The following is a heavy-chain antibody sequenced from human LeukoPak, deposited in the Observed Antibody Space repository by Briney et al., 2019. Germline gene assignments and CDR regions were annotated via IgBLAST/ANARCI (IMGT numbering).Heavy chain of an antibody. CDR2: ISYDGSNK. Sequence: GGSLRLSCAASGFTFSSYGMHWVRQAPGKGLEWVAVISYDGSNKYYADSVKGRFTISRDNSKNTLYLQMNSLRAEDTAVYYCAKDGEAMDHYYYYGMDVWGQGTTVTVSS. CDR1: GFTFSSYG. D-gene: IGHD5-18*01. J-gene: IGHJ6*02. V-gene: IGHV3-30*18. CDR3: AKDGEAMDHYYYYGMDV.